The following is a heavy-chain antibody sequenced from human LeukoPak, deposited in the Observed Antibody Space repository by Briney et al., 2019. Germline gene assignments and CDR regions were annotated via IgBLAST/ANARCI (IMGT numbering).Heavy chain of an antibody. V-gene: IGHV3-23*01. J-gene: IGHJ3*02. CDR1: GFTFSSYA. CDR2: ISGSGGST. CDR3: ARAYYYDSSGTDAFDI. D-gene: IGHD3-22*01. Sequence: GGSLRLSCAASGFTFSSYAMSWVRQAPGKGLEWVSAISGSGGSTYYADSVKGRFTISRDNSKNTLYLQMNSLRAEDTAVYYCARAYYYDSSGTDAFDIWGQGTMVTVSS.